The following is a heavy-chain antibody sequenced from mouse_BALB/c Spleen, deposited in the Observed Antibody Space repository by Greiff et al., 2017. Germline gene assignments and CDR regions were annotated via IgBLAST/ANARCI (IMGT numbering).Heavy chain of an antibody. D-gene: IGHD2-1*01. V-gene: IGHV14-3*02. CDR1: GFTINDTC. CDR2: IDPANGNT. J-gene: IGHJ4*01. Sequence: VQLLQSGAELVQPGASVKFSCTASGFTINDTCMHWVKQRPEQGLEWIGMIDPANGNTKYDPKFQGKATITEDTTSNTAYLQLSSLTSEDTAVYCGAGEGNYGMDYWGQGTSVTVSS. CDR3: AGEGNYGMDY.